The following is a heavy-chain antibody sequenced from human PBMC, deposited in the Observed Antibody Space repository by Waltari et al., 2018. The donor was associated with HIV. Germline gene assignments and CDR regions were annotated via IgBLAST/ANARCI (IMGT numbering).Heavy chain of an antibody. CDR1: GGSISSYY. V-gene: IGHV4-59*01. CDR2: IYYSGST. CDR3: AGRGWEPPDAFDI. Sequence: QVQLQESGPGLVKPSETLSLTCTVSGGSISSYYWSWIRQPPGKGLEWLGYIYYSGSTNAHPSLTGRVTRSVDTSKNQFSLKLSSVTAADTAVDYCAGRGWEPPDAFDIWGQGTMVTVSS. J-gene: IGHJ3*02. D-gene: IGHD6-19*01.